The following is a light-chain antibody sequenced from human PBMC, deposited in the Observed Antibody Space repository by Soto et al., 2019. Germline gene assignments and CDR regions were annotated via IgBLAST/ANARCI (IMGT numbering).Light chain of an antibody. CDR3: QQSYSTPRT. V-gene: IGKV1-39*01. J-gene: IGKJ1*01. Sequence: DIQMTQSRSSLSGSVGDRVSITCRASQSISSYLNWYQQKPGKAPKLLIYAASSLQSGVPSRFSGSGSGTDFTLTISSLQPEDFATYYCQQSYSTPRTFGQGTKVDIK. CDR2: AAS. CDR1: QSISSY.